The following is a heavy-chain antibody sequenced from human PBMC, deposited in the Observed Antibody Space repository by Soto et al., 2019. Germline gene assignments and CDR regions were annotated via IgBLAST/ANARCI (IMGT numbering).Heavy chain of an antibody. Sequence: QPGGSLRLSCVASGFIFSDYAMHWARQAPGKGLEWVALISPAGTNQYYADSAKGRFTISRDNSKNTLYLQMNSLRPEDTGLYCARENSRISPRLFQHWGHGTLVTVSS. CDR2: ISPAGTNQ. CDR3: RENSRISPRLFQH. D-gene: IGHD6-6*01. CDR1: GFIFSDYA. V-gene: IGHV3-30-3*01. J-gene: IGHJ1*01.